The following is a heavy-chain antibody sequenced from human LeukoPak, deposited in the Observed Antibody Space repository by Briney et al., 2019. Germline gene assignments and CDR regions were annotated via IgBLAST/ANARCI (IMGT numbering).Heavy chain of an antibody. Sequence: GGSLCHSCVASVYSFSSYAMSWVRQAPGEGLEWVSAISGSGGSTYYADSVKGRFTISRDNSKNTLYLQMNSLRAEDTAVYYCAKHRFSHYFDYWGQGTLVTVSS. CDR1: VYSFSSYA. V-gene: IGHV3-23*01. J-gene: IGHJ4*02. D-gene: IGHD1-14*01. CDR3: AKHRFSHYFDY. CDR2: ISGSGGST.